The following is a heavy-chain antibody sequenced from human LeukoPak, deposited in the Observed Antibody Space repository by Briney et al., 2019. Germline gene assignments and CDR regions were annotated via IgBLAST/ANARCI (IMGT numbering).Heavy chain of an antibody. V-gene: IGHV3-73*01. Sequence: GGSLRLSCAASGFNFSDSAIHWVRQASGKGLEWVGRIRSNIKNYATAYAASVEGRFTISRDDSCNTAYLQMDTLKTEDTAVYYCISTVVTSPWAGEGGQGTLVTVSS. CDR1: GFNFSDSA. CDR2: IRSNIKNYAT. D-gene: IGHD4-23*01. CDR3: ISTVVTSPWAGE. J-gene: IGHJ4*02.